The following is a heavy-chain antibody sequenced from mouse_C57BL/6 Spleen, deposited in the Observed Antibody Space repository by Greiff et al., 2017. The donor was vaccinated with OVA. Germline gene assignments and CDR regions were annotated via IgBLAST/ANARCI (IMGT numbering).Heavy chain of an antibody. CDR3: ARDEYCNRNVYFDD. D-gene: IGHD5-1*01. Sequence: EVQLLQSGAGLVKPGGSLKLSCAASGFTFSSYAMSWVRQTPEKRLEWVATISGGGGNTYYPANVKGQFTITRDTSKNTPYLQMSSLMSEDTAMYYCARDEYCNRNVYFDDWGTGTTVTVSS. CDR2: ISGGGGNT. CDR1: GFTFSSYA. J-gene: IGHJ1*03. V-gene: IGHV5-9*04.